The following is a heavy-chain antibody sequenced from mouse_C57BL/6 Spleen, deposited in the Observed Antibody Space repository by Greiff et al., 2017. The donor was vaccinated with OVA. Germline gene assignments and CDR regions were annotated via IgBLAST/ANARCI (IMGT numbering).Heavy chain of an antibody. D-gene: IGHD2-3*01. CDR3: ARDQDGYYAAWFAY. V-gene: IGHV3-6*01. J-gene: IGHJ3*01. Sequence: ESGPGLVKPSQSLSLTCSVTGYSITSGYYWNWIRQFPGNKLEWMGYISYDGSNNYNPSLKNRISITRDTSKNQFFLKLNSVTTEDTATYYCARDQDGYYAAWFAYWGQGTLVTVSA. CDR1: GYSITSGYY. CDR2: ISYDGSN.